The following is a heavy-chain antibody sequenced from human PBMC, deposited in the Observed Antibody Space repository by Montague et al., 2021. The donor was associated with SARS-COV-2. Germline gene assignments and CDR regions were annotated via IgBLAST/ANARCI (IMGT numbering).Heavy chain of an antibody. CDR3: ARRDHTSWYKNHYYGLDV. CDR1: GGSFSGYY. Sequence: SETLSLTCAVYGGSFSGYYWSWIRQPPGKGLEWIGEINHSGSTNYNPSLKSRVTISVDTSKNQFSLKLSSVTAADTAVYYCARRDHTSWYKNHYYGLDVWGQGTTVTVSS. CDR2: INHSGST. V-gene: IGHV4-34*01. J-gene: IGHJ6*02. D-gene: IGHD6-13*01.